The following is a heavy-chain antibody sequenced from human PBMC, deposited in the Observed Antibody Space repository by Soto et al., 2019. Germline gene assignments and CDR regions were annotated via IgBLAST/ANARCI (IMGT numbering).Heavy chain of an antibody. CDR1: GCTFSSYA. V-gene: IGHV3-23*01. D-gene: IGHD6-6*01. J-gene: IGHJ4*02. Sequence: GGSLRLSCAASGCTFSSYAMSWVRQAPGKGLEWVSAISGSGGSTYYADSVKGRFTISRDNSKNTLYLQMNSLRAEDTAVYYCAKPPLEYSSSSEASDYWGQGTLVTVSS. CDR3: AKPPLEYSSSSEASDY. CDR2: ISGSGGST.